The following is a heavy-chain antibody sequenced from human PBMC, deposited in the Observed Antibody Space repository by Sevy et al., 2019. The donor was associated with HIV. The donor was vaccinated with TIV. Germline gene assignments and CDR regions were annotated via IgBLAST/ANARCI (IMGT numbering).Heavy chain of an antibody. CDR2: ISYDGSNK. J-gene: IGHJ3*02. D-gene: IGHD2-15*01. Sequence: GGSLRLSCAASGFTFSSYAMHWVRQAPGKGLEWVAVISYDGSNKYYADSVKGRFTISRDNSKNTLYLQMNSLRAEDTAVYYCARTINAVVVAATNDAFDIWGQGTMVTVSS. CDR3: ARTINAVVVAATNDAFDI. CDR1: GFTFSSYA. V-gene: IGHV3-30-3*01.